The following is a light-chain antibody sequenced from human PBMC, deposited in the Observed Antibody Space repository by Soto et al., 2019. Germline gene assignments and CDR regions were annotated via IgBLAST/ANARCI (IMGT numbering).Light chain of an antibody. V-gene: IGKV3-11*01. CDR2: DAS. CDR3: QQRSNWPLTWT. J-gene: IGKJ1*01. CDR1: QSVSSY. Sequence: EIVLTQSPATLSLSPGERATLSCRASQSVSSYLAWYQQKPGQAPRLLIYDASNRATGIPARFSGSGSGTDVTLTISSLEPEDFAVYYCQQRSNWPLTWTFGQGTKVEI.